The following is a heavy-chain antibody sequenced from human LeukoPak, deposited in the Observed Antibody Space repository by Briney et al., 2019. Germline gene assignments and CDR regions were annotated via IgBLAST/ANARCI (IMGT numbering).Heavy chain of an antibody. CDR2: IYSGGST. J-gene: IGHJ4*02. Sequence: GGSLRLSCAASGFTFSSYAMSWVRQAPGKGLEWVSVIYSGGSTYYADSVKGRFTISRDNSKNTLYLQMNSLRAEDTAVYYCARVVGATKNYDYWGQGTLVTVSS. CDR1: GFTFSSYA. CDR3: ARVVGATKNYDY. D-gene: IGHD1-26*01. V-gene: IGHV3-53*01.